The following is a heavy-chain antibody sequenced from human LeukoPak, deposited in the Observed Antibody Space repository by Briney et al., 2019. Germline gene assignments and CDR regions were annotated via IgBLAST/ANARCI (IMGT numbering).Heavy chain of an antibody. CDR3: AREGFLNAFDI. CDR2: ISYDGSNK. Sequence: QPGGSLGLSCAASGFTFSSYAMHWVRQAPGKGLEWVAVISYDGSNKYYADSVKGRFTISRDNSKNTLYLQMNSLRAEDTAVYYCAREGFLNAFDIWGQGTMVTVSS. CDR1: GFTFSSYA. J-gene: IGHJ3*02. V-gene: IGHV3-30-3*01.